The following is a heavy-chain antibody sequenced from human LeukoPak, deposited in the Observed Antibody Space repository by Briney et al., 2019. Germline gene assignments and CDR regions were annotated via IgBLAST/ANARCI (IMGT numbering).Heavy chain of an antibody. D-gene: IGHD3-10*01. CDR1: GFTFSSYS. CDR3: ARVRIPSYGMDV. CDR2: ISSSSSYI. V-gene: IGHV3-21*01. J-gene: IGHJ6*02. Sequence: AGGSLRLSCAASGFTFSSYSMNWVRQAPGKGLEWVSSISSSSSYIYYADSVKGRFTISRDNAKNSLYLQMNSLRAEDTAVYYCARVRIPSYGMDVWGQGTTVTVSS.